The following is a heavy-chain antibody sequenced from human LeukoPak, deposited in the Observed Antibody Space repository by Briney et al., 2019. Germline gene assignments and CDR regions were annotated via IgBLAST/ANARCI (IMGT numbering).Heavy chain of an antibody. CDR1: GGSISSYY. CDR2: VYVSGST. CDR3: ARDIDKTAMVFKSFDN. Sequence: SETLSLTCTVSGGSISSYYWSWIRQPAGKGPEWIGRVYVSGSTNYSPSFESRVTMSMDTSKNQVSLQLTSVTAADTAVYYCARDIDKTAMVFKSFDNWGQGTLVTVSS. V-gene: IGHV4-4*07. D-gene: IGHD5-18*01. J-gene: IGHJ4*02.